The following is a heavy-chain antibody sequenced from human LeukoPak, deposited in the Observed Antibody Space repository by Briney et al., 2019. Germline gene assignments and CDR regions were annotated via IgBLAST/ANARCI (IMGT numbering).Heavy chain of an antibody. CDR2: INTNTGNP. CDR1: GYTFSDYY. V-gene: IGHV7-4-1*02. Sequence: GASVKVSCKASGYTFSDYYIHWVRQAPGRGLEWMGWINTNTGNPTYAQGFTGRFVFSLDTSVSTAYLQISSLKAEDTAVYYCARNWAGYGDYRNDAFDIWGQGTMVTVSS. D-gene: IGHD4-17*01. J-gene: IGHJ3*02. CDR3: ARNWAGYGDYRNDAFDI.